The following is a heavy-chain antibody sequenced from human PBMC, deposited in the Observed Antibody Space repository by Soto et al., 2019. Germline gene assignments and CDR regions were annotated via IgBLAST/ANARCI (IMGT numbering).Heavy chain of an antibody. CDR3: AREAKAFDI. CDR2: ISYDGSNK. Sequence: PGGSLRLSCAASGFTFRNYAVHWVRQAPGKGLEWVAIISYDGSNKYYTDSVKGRFSISRDNSKNTLHLQMNSLRSEDTAVYYCAREAKAFDIWGQGTMVTVSS. J-gene: IGHJ3*02. V-gene: IGHV3-30-3*01. CDR1: GFTFRNYA.